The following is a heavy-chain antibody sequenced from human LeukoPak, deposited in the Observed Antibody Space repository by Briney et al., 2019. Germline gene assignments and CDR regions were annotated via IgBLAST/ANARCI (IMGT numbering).Heavy chain of an antibody. V-gene: IGHV4-59*01. CDR1: GGSISSYY. Sequence: ETLSLTCTVSGGSISSYYWSWIRQPPGKGLEWIGYIYYSGSTNYNPSLKSRVTISVDTSKNQFSLKLSSVSAADTAVYYCARSNYDILTGYYYFDYWGQGTLVTVSS. D-gene: IGHD3-9*01. CDR3: ARSNYDILTGYYYFDY. J-gene: IGHJ4*02. CDR2: IYYSGST.